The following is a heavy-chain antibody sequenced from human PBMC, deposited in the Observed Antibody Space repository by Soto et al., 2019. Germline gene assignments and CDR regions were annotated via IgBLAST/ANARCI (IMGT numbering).Heavy chain of an antibody. V-gene: IGHV3-30*18. D-gene: IGHD1-26*01. CDR1: GFTFSDYT. Sequence: QVQLVESGGGVVQPGRSLRLSCSASGFTFSDYTMHWVRQAPGRGLEWVAIILYDESDQYYSDSVKGRFTISRYNSKNTLYLQLHSLTTEDTAVYYCAKDGTHLWSKQYYFDSWGQGALVTVSS. J-gene: IGHJ4*02. CDR3: AKDGTHLWSKQYYFDS. CDR2: ILYDESDQ.